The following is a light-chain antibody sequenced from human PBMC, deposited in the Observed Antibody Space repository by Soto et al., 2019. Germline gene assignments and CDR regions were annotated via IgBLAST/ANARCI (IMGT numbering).Light chain of an antibody. V-gene: IGKV1-39*01. CDR2: GAS. CDR1: QSIASR. Sequence: DIQMTXXXXSLSASVGDRVTITCRASQSIASRLNWYQQKPGSAPKLLIYGASTLESGVPSRFSGSGSGTDFTLTVSSLQVEDFATYYCQQTDTIPRTFGQGTKVDIK. J-gene: IGKJ1*01. CDR3: QQTDTIPRT.